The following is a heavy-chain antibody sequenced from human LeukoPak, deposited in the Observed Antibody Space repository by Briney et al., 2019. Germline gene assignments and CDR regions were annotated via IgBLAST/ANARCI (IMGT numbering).Heavy chain of an antibody. CDR2: INHSGST. Sequence: SETLSLTCAVYGGSFSGYYWSWIRQPPGKGLEWIGEINHSGSTNYNPSLKSRVTISVDTSKNQFSLKLSSVTAADTAVYYCARSPERWLQLLIDYWGQGTLVTVSS. D-gene: IGHD5-24*01. V-gene: IGHV4-34*01. CDR1: GGSFSGYY. J-gene: IGHJ4*02. CDR3: ARSPERWLQLLIDY.